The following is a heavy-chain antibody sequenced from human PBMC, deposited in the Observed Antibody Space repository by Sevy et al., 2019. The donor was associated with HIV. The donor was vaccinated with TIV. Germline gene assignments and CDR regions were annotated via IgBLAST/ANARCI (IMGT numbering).Heavy chain of an antibody. CDR1: GFTLSSYA. CDR3: AKDPRYGTVTTLFDY. V-gene: IGHV3-23*01. Sequence: GGSLRLSCAASGFTLSSYAMSWVRQAPGKGLEWVSAISGSGGSTYYADSVKGRFTISRDNSKNTLYLQMNSLRAEDTAVYYCAKDPRYGTVTTLFDYWGQGTLVTVSS. J-gene: IGHJ4*02. D-gene: IGHD4-17*01. CDR2: ISGSGGST.